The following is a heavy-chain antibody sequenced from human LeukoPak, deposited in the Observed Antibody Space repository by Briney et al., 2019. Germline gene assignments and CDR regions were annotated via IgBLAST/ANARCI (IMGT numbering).Heavy chain of an antibody. Sequence: SETLSLTCTVSGGSISSGGYYWSWIRQHPGKGLEWIGYIYYSGDTYYNPSLKSRVTISVDTSKNQFSLKLSSVTAADTVVYYCARDLGDLGGYFDYWGQGTLVTVSS. CDR2: IYYSGDT. CDR3: ARDLGDLGGYFDY. J-gene: IGHJ4*02. V-gene: IGHV4-31*03. D-gene: IGHD3-10*01. CDR1: GGSISSGGYY.